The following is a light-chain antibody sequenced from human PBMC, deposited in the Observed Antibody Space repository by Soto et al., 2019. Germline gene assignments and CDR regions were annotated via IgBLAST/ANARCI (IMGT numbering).Light chain of an antibody. J-gene: IGKJ1*01. CDR3: QQYNNWPPWT. V-gene: IGKV3-15*01. Sequence: EIEMTQSPATLSLAPGERVTLSCRASESVSTNLAWYQQKPGQAPRLLIYGASTRATGIPARFSGSGSGTEFTLTISSLQSEDFAVYYCQQYNNWPPWTFGQGTKVDI. CDR2: GAS. CDR1: ESVSTN.